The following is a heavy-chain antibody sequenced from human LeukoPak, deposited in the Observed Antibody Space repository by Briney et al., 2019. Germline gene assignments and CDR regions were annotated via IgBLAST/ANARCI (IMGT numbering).Heavy chain of an antibody. CDR2: ISGSGGNT. CDR1: RFTFRSYS. D-gene: IGHD6-19*01. CDR3: AKYQSSGSDY. J-gene: IGHJ4*02. V-gene: IGHV3-23*01. Sequence: GGSLRLSCAASRFTFRSYSMNWVRQAPGKGLEWVSAISGSGGNTYYADSVKGRFTISRDNSKNTLYLQMNSLRAEDTAVYYCAKYQSSGSDYWGQGTLVTVSS.